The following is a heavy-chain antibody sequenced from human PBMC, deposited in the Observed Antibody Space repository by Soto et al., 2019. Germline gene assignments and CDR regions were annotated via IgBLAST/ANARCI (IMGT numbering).Heavy chain of an antibody. Sequence: KVSCKASGYTFTSYGISWVRHAPGQGLEWMGWISAYNGNTNYAQKLQGRVTMTTDTSTSTAYMELRSLRSDDTAVYYCARDGRERYTYWFDPWGQGTLVTVSS. CDR3: ARDGRERYTYWFDP. D-gene: IGHD3-9*01. J-gene: IGHJ5*02. V-gene: IGHV1-18*01. CDR2: ISAYNGNT. CDR1: GYTFTSYG.